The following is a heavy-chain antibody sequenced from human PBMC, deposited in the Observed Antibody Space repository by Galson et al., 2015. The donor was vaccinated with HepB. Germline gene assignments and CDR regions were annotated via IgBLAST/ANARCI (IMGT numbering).Heavy chain of an antibody. J-gene: IGHJ6*02. CDR2: TYYRSKWYN. CDR3: ARDTGYSSGVDYYYYGMDV. D-gene: IGHD5-18*01. Sequence: CAISGDSVSSNSAAWNWMRQSPSRGLEWLGRTYYRSKWYNDYAVSVKSRITINPDTSKNQFSLQLNSVTPEDTAVYYCARDTGYSSGVDYYYYGMDVWGQGTTVTVSS. V-gene: IGHV6-1*01. CDR1: GDSVSSNSAA.